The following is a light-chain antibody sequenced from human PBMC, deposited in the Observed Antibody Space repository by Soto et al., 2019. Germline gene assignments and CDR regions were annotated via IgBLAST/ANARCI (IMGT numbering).Light chain of an antibody. V-gene: IGKV3-15*01. CDR3: QQYDKWPRT. CDR1: QSVSTN. J-gene: IGKJ1*01. Sequence: VMTQSPATLSVSPGERAALSCRASQSVSTNLAWYQQKPGQPPRLLIYFASTRATAVPARFTAGGSGTEFTLTIRSLQSDDLAVYYCQQYDKWPRTFGQGTTVDI. CDR2: FAS.